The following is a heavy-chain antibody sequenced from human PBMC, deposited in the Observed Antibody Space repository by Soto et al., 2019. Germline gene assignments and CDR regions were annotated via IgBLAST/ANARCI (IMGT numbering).Heavy chain of an antibody. CDR3: ARDELGGAYDFWH. Sequence: EVQLVESGGGLVQPGGSLRLSCAASGITVTNCFMTWVRQAPGKGLEWVSVISSAGGTYYADSVKGRFTISRDNYRNTLYLQMNPLRAEDTAVYSCARDELGGAYDFWHGGQGTLVTVSS. CDR2: ISSAGGT. D-gene: IGHD3-3*01. J-gene: IGHJ4*02. CDR1: GITVTNCF. V-gene: IGHV3-66*01.